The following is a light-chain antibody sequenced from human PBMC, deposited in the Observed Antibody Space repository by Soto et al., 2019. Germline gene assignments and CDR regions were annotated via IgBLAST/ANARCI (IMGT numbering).Light chain of an antibody. CDR2: DTS. CDR1: QGIGDT. J-gene: IGKJ4*01. CDR3: QHYVPWPLT. Sequence: EIVMTQSPATLSVSPGEVATLSCRASQGIGDTLAWYQQKPGQTPRLLIYDTSIRATGVPARFSGSRSGAEFTLTISSLQSEDFAVYYCQHYVPWPLTFGGGTKVE. V-gene: IGKV3-15*01.